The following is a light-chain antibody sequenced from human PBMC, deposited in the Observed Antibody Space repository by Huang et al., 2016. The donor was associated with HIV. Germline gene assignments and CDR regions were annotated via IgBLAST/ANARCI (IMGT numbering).Light chain of an antibody. CDR2: TAS. V-gene: IGKV1-39*01. Sequence: EIQMTQSPSSLSVSVGDTVTITFRAIQNSDIYLNWYQQRPGKAPKLLIYTASSLQTGVPSRFSGSGSGTDFTLTIDSLQPEDFATYYCLQRYSMFRTFGQGTKLDFK. J-gene: IGKJ2*01. CDR1: QNSDIY. CDR3: LQRYSMFRT.